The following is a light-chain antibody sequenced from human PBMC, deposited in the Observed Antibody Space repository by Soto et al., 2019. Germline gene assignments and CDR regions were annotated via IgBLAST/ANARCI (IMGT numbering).Light chain of an antibody. J-gene: IGKJ2*01. Sequence: DIQMIQSPASLSASVGDRVTITFRASQTISSYLNWYQQKAGAAPKLLIYSASTLQSGVPSRFSGSGFGTDYTLTISSLQPADFAVYYCQQTFRTPHTFGQGTKLDIK. CDR1: QTISSY. CDR3: QQTFRTPHT. V-gene: IGKV1-39*01. CDR2: SAS.